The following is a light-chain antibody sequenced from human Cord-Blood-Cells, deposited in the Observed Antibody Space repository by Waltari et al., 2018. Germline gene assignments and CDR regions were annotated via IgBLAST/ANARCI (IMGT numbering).Light chain of an antibody. V-gene: IGKV1-39*01. CDR1: QSISIY. J-gene: IGKJ3*01. CDR2: AAS. CDR3: QQSYSTPRT. Sequence: DIQMTKSPSSLSASVGARVTITCRASQSISIYLNWYQQKPGKAPKLLIYAASSLQSGVPSRFSGSGSGTDFTLTIIRLQPEDFATYYCQQSYSTPRTFGPGTKVDIK.